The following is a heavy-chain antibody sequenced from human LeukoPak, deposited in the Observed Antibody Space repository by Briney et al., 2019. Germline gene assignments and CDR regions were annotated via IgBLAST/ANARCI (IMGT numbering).Heavy chain of an antibody. J-gene: IGHJ2*01. Sequence: PSETLSLTCAVYGGSFSDYYWSWIRQPPGKGLEWIGEINHSGSTNYNPSLKSRVTISVDTSKNQFSLKLSSVTAADTAVYYCARDLPKTGTTFLPAWYFDLWGRGTLVTVPS. CDR3: ARDLPKTGTTFLPAWYFDL. CDR2: INHSGST. D-gene: IGHD1-7*01. CDR1: GGSFSDYY. V-gene: IGHV4-34*01.